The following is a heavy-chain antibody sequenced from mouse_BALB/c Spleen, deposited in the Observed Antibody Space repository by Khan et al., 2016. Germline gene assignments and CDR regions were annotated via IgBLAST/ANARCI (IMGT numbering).Heavy chain of an antibody. CDR1: GYIFTNYG. CDR2: INTNTGEP. D-gene: IGHD3-2*01. J-gene: IGHJ2*01. V-gene: IGHV9-3*02. Sequence: QIQLVQSGPELKKPGETVKISCKASGYIFTNYGMNWVKQAPGKGLKWMGWINTNTGEPTYAEEFKGRFVSSLATSATTAYLQINNLTNEDTATYCCARSGGQRGLPDYWGQGSTLTVSS. CDR3: ARSGGQRGLPDY.